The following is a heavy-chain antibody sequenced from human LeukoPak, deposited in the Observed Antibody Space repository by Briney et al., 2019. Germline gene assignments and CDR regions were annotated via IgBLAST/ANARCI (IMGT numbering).Heavy chain of an antibody. CDR3: ARGPHSSSLRNWFDP. CDR1: RGSISSGSYY. CDR2: IYTSGST. V-gene: IGHV4-61*02. D-gene: IGHD6-6*01. Sequence: PSQTLSLTCTVSRGSISSGSYYWSWIRQPAGKGLEWIGRIYTSGSTNYNPSLKSRVTISVDTSKNQFSLKLGSVTAADTAVYYCARGPHSSSLRNWFDPWGQGTLVTVSS. J-gene: IGHJ5*02.